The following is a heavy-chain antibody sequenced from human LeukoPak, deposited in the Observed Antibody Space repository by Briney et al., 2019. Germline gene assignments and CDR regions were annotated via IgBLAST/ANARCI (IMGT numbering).Heavy chain of an antibody. J-gene: IGHJ4*02. V-gene: IGHV4-34*01. Sequence: SETLSLTCAVYGGSFSGYYWSWIRQPPGKGLEWIGEINHSGSTNYNPSLKSRVTISVDTSKNQFSLKLSSVTAADTAVYYWARKAQKYGSGGSCYGPGDYWGQGTLVTVSS. CDR1: GGSFSGYY. CDR2: INHSGST. D-gene: IGHD2-15*01. CDR3: ARKAQKYGSGGSCYGPGDY.